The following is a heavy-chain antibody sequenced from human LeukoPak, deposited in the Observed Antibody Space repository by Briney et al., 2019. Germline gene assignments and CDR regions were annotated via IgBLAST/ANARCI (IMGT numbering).Heavy chain of an antibody. CDR2: INPNSGGT. D-gene: IGHD2-15*01. CDR3: ARGNIVVVVAAAPDY. Sequence: ASVKVTCKASGYTFTGYYMHWVRQAPGQGLEWMGWINPNSGGTNYAQKFQGRVTMTRDTSISTAYMELSRLRSDDTAVYYCARGNIVVVVAAAPDYWGQGTLVTVPS. J-gene: IGHJ4*02. V-gene: IGHV1-2*02. CDR1: GYTFTGYY.